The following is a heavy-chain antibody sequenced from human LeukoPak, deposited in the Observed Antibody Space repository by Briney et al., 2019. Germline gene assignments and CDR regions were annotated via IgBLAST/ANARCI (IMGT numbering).Heavy chain of an antibody. CDR2: ISGSGGST. Sequence: GGSLRLSCAASGFTFSSYAMSWVRQAPGKGLEWVSAISGSGGSTYYADSVKGRFTISRDNSKNTVSLQMNSLRVEDTAVYYCTRDHVTSWQIDFWGQGTMVTVSS. CDR3: TRDHVTSWQIDF. V-gene: IGHV3-23*01. CDR1: GFTFSSYA. J-gene: IGHJ4*02. D-gene: IGHD2-2*01.